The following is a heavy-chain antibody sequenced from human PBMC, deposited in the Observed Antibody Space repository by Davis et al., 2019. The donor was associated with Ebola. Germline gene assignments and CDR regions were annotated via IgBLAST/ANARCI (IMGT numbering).Heavy chain of an antibody. CDR1: GGSISSYY. CDR3: ARGRIWAYGSGSYYGYFDY. J-gene: IGHJ4*02. D-gene: IGHD3-10*01. Sequence: GSLRLSCTVSGGSISSYYWSWIRQPPGKGLEWIGKINHSGSTNYNPSLKSRVTISLDTSKNQFSLKLSSVTAADTAVYYCARGRIWAYGSGSYYGYFDYWGQGTLVTVSS. CDR2: INHSGST. V-gene: IGHV4-34*01.